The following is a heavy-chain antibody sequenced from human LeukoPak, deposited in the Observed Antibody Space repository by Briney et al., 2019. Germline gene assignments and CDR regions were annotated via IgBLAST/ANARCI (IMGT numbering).Heavy chain of an antibody. CDR1: GYTSTGYY. CDR3: ARDYGYTYGYDY. Sequence: ASVKVSCKASGYTSTGYYMHWVRQAPGQGLEWMGRINPNSGGTNYAQKFQGRVTMTRDTSISTAYMELSRLRSDDTAVYYCARDYGYTYGYDYWGQGTLVTVSS. CDR2: INPNSGGT. V-gene: IGHV1-2*06. D-gene: IGHD5-18*01. J-gene: IGHJ4*02.